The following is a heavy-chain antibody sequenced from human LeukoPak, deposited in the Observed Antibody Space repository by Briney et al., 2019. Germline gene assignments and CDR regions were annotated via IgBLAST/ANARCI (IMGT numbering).Heavy chain of an antibody. J-gene: IGHJ4*02. Sequence: SETLSLTCAVYVGSFSGYYWSWIRQAPGKGLEWIGEINHSGRTNYNPSLKSRVTISVDTSKNQSSLKLYSMTAADTAVYYCARGVIGDRTETPSFFDYWGQGNLVSVSS. CDR1: VGSFSGYY. CDR2: INHSGRT. D-gene: IGHD4-17*01. V-gene: IGHV4-34*01. CDR3: ARGVIGDRTETPSFFDY.